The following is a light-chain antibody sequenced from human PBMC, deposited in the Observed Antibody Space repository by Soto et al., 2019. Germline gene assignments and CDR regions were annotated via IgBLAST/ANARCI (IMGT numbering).Light chain of an antibody. J-gene: IGKJ1*01. Sequence: DIQMTQSPSTLSASVGDRVTITCRASQSISSWLAWYQQKPGKAPKLLIYDASSLESGVPSRFSGSGSVTEFTITISSLQPDDFATYYCQQYNSYSGTFGQGTKVEIK. V-gene: IGKV1-5*01. CDR2: DAS. CDR1: QSISSW. CDR3: QQYNSYSGT.